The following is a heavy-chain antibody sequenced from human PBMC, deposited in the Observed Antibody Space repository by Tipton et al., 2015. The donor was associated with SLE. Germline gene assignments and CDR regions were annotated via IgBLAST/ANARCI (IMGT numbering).Heavy chain of an antibody. CDR3: ARHYNLFSAFDS. J-gene: IGHJ4*02. Sequence: GLVKPSETLSLSCAVYGGSFSGYYWNWIRQPPGKGLEWIGEINDSGITNYNPSLKSRVTISVHASKNEFSLRLISVTAADTAVYTCARHYNLFSAFDSWGQGTLVTVSS. D-gene: IGHD3-3*01. CDR2: INDSGIT. V-gene: IGHV4-34*01. CDR1: GGSFSGYY.